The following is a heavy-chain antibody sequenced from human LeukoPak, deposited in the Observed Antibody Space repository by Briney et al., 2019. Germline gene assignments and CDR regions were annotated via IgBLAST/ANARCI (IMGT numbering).Heavy chain of an antibody. CDR1: GFTFSSYG. J-gene: IGHJ4*02. CDR2: IRYDGNDK. CDR3: AKDPGYSGYYDY. D-gene: IGHD5-12*01. Sequence: GGSLRPSCAASGFTFSSYGMHWVRQAPGKGLEWVAFIRYDGNDKYYADSVKGRFTISRDNSKNTLYLQMSSLRSEDTAVYYCAKDPGYSGYYDYWGQGTLVTVSS. V-gene: IGHV3-30*02.